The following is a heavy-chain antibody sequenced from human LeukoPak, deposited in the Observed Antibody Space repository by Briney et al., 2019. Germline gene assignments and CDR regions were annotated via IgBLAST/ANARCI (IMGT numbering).Heavy chain of an antibody. V-gene: IGHV3-43*01. J-gene: IGHJ6*02. CDR2: ISWDGCST. D-gene: IGHD3-10*01. CDR3: AKDRSGSGSYYRGYYYGMDV. Sequence: GGSLRLSCAASGFTFDDYTMHWVRQAPGKGLEWVSLISWDGCSTYYADSVKGRFTISRDNSKNSLYLQMNSLRTEDTALYYCAKDRSGSGSYYRGYYYGMDVWGQGTTVTVSS. CDR1: GFTFDDYT.